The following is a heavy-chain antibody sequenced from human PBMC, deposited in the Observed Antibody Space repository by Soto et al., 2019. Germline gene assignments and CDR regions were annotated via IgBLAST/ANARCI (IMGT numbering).Heavy chain of an antibody. Sequence: ASVKVSCKASGYTFTSYGISWVRQEPEQGLEWMGWISAYNGNTNYAQKLQGRVTMTTDTSTSTAYMELRSLRSDDTAVYYCARDWGYYYDSTAHSDYWGQGTLVTVSS. D-gene: IGHD3-22*01. CDR2: ISAYNGNT. J-gene: IGHJ4*02. CDR3: ARDWGYYYDSTAHSDY. V-gene: IGHV1-18*01. CDR1: GYTFTSYG.